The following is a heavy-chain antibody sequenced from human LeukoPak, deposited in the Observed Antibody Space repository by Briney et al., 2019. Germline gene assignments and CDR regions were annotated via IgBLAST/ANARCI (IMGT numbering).Heavy chain of an antibody. D-gene: IGHD3-10*01. CDR1: GFTFSSFG. V-gene: IGHV3-30*18. Sequence: GGSLRLSCAASGFTFSSFGMHWVRQAPGKGLEWVAVISYDGNNKYYADSVKGRFTISRDNSKNTLYLQMNSLSTEDTAVYYCVKQYGSGSYYFLRGMDVWGQGTTVTVSS. CDR2: ISYDGNNK. CDR3: VKQYGSGSYYFLRGMDV. J-gene: IGHJ6*02.